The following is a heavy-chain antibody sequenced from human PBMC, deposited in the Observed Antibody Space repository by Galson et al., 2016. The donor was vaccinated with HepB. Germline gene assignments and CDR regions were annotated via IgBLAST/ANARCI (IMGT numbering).Heavy chain of an antibody. CDR1: GFTFSMYW. CDR3: VREGVADGSYFDY. Sequence: SLRLSCAASGFTFSMYWMTWVRQTPGRGLEWVANIKEDGREQYYVDSVRGRFTISRDNTKNSLNLQMTSLRAEDTAVYYCVREGVADGSYFDYWVQGTLVTVSS. J-gene: IGHJ4*02. CDR2: IKEDGREQ. D-gene: IGHD5-24*01. V-gene: IGHV3-7*01.